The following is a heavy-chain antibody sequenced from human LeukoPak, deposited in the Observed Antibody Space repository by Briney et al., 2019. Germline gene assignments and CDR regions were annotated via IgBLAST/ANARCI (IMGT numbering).Heavy chain of an antibody. V-gene: IGHV3-73*01. J-gene: IGHJ4*02. CDR1: GLTFSGSA. CDR3: TSHEMARDY. D-gene: IGHD5-24*01. Sequence: GGSLRLSCAASGLTFSGSAMHCVRHASGKGPEWVGGIRSKANSYATAYAASVKGRFTISRDDSKNTAYLQMNSLKTEDTAVYYCTSHEMARDYWGQGTLVTVSS. CDR2: IRSKANSYAT.